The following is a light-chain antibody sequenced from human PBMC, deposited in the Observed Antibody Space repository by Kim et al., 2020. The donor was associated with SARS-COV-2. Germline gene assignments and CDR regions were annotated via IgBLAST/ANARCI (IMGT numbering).Light chain of an antibody. Sequence: DIVMTQSPLSLPVPPGEPASISCRSCQSLLHSNGYNYLDWYLQKPGQSPQLLIYLGSTRASGVPDRFSGSGSGTDFTLKISRVEAEDVGVYYCMQDLQSPITFGQGTRLEIK. CDR2: LGS. CDR1: QSLLHSNGYNY. V-gene: IGKV2-28*01. CDR3: MQDLQSPIT. J-gene: IGKJ5*01.